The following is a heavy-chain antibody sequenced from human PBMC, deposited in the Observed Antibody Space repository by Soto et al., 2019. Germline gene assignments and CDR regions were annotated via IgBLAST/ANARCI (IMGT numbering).Heavy chain of an antibody. V-gene: IGHV3-23*01. Sequence: PGGSLRLSCAASGFTFSSYAMSWVRQAPGKGLEWVSAISGSGGSTYYADSVKGRFTISRDNSKNTLYLQMNSLRAEDTAVNYWAKDSYFGRGFDTWGKEPLFTVPS. D-gene: IGHD3-3*01. J-gene: IGHJ4*02. CDR3: AKDSYFGRGFDT. CDR2: ISGSGGST. CDR1: GFTFSSYA.